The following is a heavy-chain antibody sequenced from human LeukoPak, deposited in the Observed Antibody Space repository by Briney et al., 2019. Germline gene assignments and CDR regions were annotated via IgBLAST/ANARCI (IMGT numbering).Heavy chain of an antibody. CDR1: GFTFGSYS. CDR3: ASSGWYYFDY. CDR2: ISSSSSYI. J-gene: IGHJ4*02. Sequence: PGGSLRLSCAASGFTFGSYSMNWVRQAPGKGLEWVSSISSSSSYIYYADSVKGRFTISRDNAKNSLYLQMNSLRAEDTAVYYCASSGWYYFDYWGQGTLVTVSS. V-gene: IGHV3-21*01. D-gene: IGHD6-19*01.